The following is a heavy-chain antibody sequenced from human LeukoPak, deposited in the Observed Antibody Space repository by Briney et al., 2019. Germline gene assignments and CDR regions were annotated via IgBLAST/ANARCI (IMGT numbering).Heavy chain of an antibody. Sequence: SVKVSCMASGGTFSSYAISWVRQAPGQGLEWMGRIIPILGIANYAQKFQGRVTITVDKSTSTAYMELSSLRSEDTAVYYCASVLSGIAVAGSFDPWGQGTLVTVSS. D-gene: IGHD6-19*01. CDR2: IIPILGIA. V-gene: IGHV1-69*04. CDR3: ASVLSGIAVAGSFDP. J-gene: IGHJ5*01. CDR1: GGTFSSYA.